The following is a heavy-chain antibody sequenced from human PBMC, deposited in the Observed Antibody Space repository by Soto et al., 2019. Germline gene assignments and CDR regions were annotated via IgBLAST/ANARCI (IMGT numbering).Heavy chain of an antibody. J-gene: IGHJ2*01. CDR3: ARMGADYGDWYFDF. D-gene: IGHD4-17*01. Sequence: QLQLQESGSGLVKPSQTLSLTCAVSGGSISSGGYSWSWIRQPPGEGLEWIGYIYHSGSTYYNPSLKSRVTMSGDRSKDQFSLELSSVTAADTAVYYCARMGADYGDWYFDFWGRGTLVTVSS. CDR2: IYHSGST. V-gene: IGHV4-30-2*01. CDR1: GGSISSGGYS.